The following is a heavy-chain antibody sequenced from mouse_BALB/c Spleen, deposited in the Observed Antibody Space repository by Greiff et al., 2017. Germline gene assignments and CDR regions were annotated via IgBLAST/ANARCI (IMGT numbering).Heavy chain of an antibody. J-gene: IGHJ2*01. CDR1: GFTFSSYT. CDR2: ISSGGSYT. Sequence: EVQLVESGGGLVKPGGSLKLSCAASGFTFSSYTMSWVRQTPEKRLEWVATISSGGSYTYYPDSVKGRFTISRDNAKNTLYLQMSSLKSEDTAMYYCTRDGGRSYFDYWGQGTTLTVSS. V-gene: IGHV5-6-4*01. CDR3: TRDGGRSYFDY.